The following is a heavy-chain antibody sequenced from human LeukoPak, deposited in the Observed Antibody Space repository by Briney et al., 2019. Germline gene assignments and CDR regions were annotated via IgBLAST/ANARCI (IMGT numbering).Heavy chain of an antibody. J-gene: IGHJ4*02. CDR3: ARVSRHDFWSGYYTTHDY. V-gene: IGHV4-34*01. CDR1: GGSFSGYY. CDR2: INHSGST. D-gene: IGHD3-3*01. Sequence: SETLSLTCAVYGGSFSGYYWSWIRQPPGKGLEWIGEINHSGSTNYNPSLKSRVTISVDTSKNQFSLKLSSVTAADTAVYYCARVSRHDFWSGYYTTHDYWGQGTLVTVSS.